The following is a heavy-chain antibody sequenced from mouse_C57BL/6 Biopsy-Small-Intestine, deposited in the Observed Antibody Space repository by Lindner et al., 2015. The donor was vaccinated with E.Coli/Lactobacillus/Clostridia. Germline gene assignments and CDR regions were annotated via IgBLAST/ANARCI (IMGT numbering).Heavy chain of an antibody. CDR1: GFTFNIYV. D-gene: IGHD3-2*02. CDR2: IRSKSSNYAT. J-gene: IGHJ1*03. V-gene: IGHV10-3*01. Sequence: VQLQESGGGLVQPKGSLKLSCAASGFTFNIYVMHWVRQAPGKGLEWVARIRSKSSNYATYYADSVKDRFTISRDDSQSMFYLQMNNLKTEDSAMYYCVRNRRGVTGCFDVWGTGTTVTVSS. CDR3: VRNRRGVTGCFDV.